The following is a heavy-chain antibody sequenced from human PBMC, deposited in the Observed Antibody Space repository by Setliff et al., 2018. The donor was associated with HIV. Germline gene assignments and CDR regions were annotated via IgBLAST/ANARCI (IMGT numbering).Heavy chain of an antibody. Sequence: ASVKVSCKASGYTFTDYYFHWVRQAPGQGLEWMGWINPKFGGTLYAQKFQGRVVMTRDMPTNTVYMELSSLTSDDTAVYYCARDLSTHWSGYSLGYWGQGTLVTVSS. V-gene: IGHV1-2*02. CDR3: ARDLSTHWSGYSLGY. CDR1: GYTFTDYY. CDR2: INPKFGGT. J-gene: IGHJ4*02. D-gene: IGHD3-3*01.